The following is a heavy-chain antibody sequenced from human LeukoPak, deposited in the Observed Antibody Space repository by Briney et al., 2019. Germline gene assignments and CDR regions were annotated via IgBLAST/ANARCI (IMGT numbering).Heavy chain of an antibody. CDR2: IYYSGST. CDR1: GGSISSYY. D-gene: IGHD3-22*01. V-gene: IGHV4-59*08. J-gene: IGHJ4*02. CDR3: ARSMIVVRGPDY. Sequence: SQTLSLTCTVSGGSISSYYWSWIRQPPGKGLEWIGYIYYSGSTNYNPSLKSRVTISVDTSKNQFSLKLSSVTAADTAVYYCARSMIVVRGPDYGGQGTLVTVSS.